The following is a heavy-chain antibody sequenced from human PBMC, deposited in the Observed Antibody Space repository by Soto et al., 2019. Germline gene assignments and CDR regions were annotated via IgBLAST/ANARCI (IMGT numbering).Heavy chain of an antibody. CDR3: VSQRTSVLTQAYFDY. J-gene: IGHJ4*02. CDR1: GGSVSNSNYY. CDR2: VYYRGRS. V-gene: IGHV4-39*01. Sequence: TSETLSLTCTVSGGSVSNSNYYWGWIRQSPGKGLEWIGSVYYRGRSYSKSSVKSRVTISVDTSKNQFSLNLNSVTASDTAVYFCVSQRTSVLTQAYFDYWGPGALVTVSS. D-gene: IGHD2-8*01.